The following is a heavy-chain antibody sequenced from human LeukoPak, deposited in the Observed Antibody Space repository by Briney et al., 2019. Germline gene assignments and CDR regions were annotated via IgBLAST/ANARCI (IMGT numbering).Heavy chain of an antibody. V-gene: IGHV4-31*03. D-gene: IGHD3-22*01. CDR2: IYYSGST. CDR3: ARTADGSGYCGIGY. Sequence: SQTLSLTCTVSGGSISSGGYYWSWIRQHPGKGLEWIGYIYYSGSTYYNPSLKSRVTISVDTSKNQFSLKLNSVTAADTAVYYCARTADGSGYCGIGYWGQGTLVTVSS. J-gene: IGHJ4*02. CDR1: GGSISSGGYY.